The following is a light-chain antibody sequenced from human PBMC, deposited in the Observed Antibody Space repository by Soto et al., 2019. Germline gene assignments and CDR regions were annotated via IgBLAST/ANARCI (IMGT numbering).Light chain of an antibody. CDR3: QQYGSSPLT. V-gene: IGKV3-20*01. CDR2: RAS. J-gene: IGKJ4*01. Sequence: DMVLTQSPGTLSFSPGETATLSCIASQSVSSNYLAWYQQKPGQTPKVLFYRASTRATGIPDRFSGSGSGTDFPLTISRLEAEDFAVYYCQQYGSSPLTFGGGTKVDI. CDR1: QSVSSNY.